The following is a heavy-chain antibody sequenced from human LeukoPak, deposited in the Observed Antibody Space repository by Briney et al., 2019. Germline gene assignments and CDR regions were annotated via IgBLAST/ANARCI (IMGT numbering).Heavy chain of an antibody. CDR1: GGTFSSYA. CDR2: IIPILGIA. J-gene: IGHJ4*02. Sequence: SVKVSCKASGGTFSSYAISWVRQAPGQGLEWMGRIIPILGIANYAQKFQGRVTITADKSTSTAYMELSSLRSEDTAVYYCAREGGAVQWLVVNWGQGTLVTVSS. CDR3: AREGGAVQWLVVN. D-gene: IGHD6-19*01. V-gene: IGHV1-69*04.